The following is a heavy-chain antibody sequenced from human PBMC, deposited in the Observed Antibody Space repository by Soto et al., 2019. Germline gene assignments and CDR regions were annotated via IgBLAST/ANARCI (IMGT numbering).Heavy chain of an antibody. CDR3: VRERRLQFSTDDGFDV. D-gene: IGHD2-21*02. CDR1: GFTFSSYE. V-gene: IGHV3-48*03. Sequence: VGSLRLSCDASGFTFSSYEMNWVRQTPGQGLEWLSYISSSGNTIKYADSVRGRFTISRDNAKNSLDLQMNRLRVEDTGLYYCVRERRLQFSTDDGFDVWGQGTMVTVSS. CDR2: ISSSGNTI. J-gene: IGHJ3*01.